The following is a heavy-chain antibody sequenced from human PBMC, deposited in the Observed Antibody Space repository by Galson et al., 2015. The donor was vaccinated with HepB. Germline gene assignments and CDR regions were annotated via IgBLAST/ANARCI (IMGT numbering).Heavy chain of an antibody. Sequence: QSGAEVKKPGESLKISCQLSGYNFNIYWIGWVRQKPGKGLEWMGIFYPGDSDTRYSPSFEGQVTISADKSINTAYLQWSSLKASDTAIYYCARGAEEQQIYFDYWGQGTLVTVSS. CDR2: FYPGDSDT. J-gene: IGHJ4*02. CDR1: GYNFNIYW. V-gene: IGHV5-51*03. D-gene: IGHD6-13*01. CDR3: ARGAEEQQIYFDY.